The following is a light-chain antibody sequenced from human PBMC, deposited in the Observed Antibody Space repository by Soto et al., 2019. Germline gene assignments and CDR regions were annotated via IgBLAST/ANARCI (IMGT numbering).Light chain of an antibody. CDR2: DAS. CDR1: QTISGW. Sequence: DIQMTQSPSTLSASVGDTVTITCRASQTISGWLAWYQQRPGKAPNLLIFDASTLESGVPSRFSGSGSGTTFTLTISSLQSDDFATYYCLQYNGYYRTFGQGTKVDIX. J-gene: IGKJ1*01. CDR3: LQYNGYYRT. V-gene: IGKV1-5*01.